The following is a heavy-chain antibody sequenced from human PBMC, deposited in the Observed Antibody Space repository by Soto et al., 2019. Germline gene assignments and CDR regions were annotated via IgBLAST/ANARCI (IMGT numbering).Heavy chain of an antibody. J-gene: IGHJ6*02. CDR3: ARDDGGSSSLYYYYGLDV. CDR2: ISGNNGNT. D-gene: IGHD6-6*01. CDR1: GYTFSRNG. Sequence: QVQLVQPGAEVKKPGASVKVSCKASGYTFSRNGISWVRQAPGQGLEWMGWISGNNGNTNYALRLQGRVTMTTDTSTSTAYMELRSLRSDDTAVYYCARDDGGSSSLYYYYGLDVWGQGTTVTVSS. V-gene: IGHV1-18*04.